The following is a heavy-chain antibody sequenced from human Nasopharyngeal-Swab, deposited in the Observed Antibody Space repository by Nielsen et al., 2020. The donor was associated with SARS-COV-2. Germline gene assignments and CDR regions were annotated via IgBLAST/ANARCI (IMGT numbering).Heavy chain of an antibody. Sequence: GESLKISCAASGFTFSSYAMSWVRQAPGKGLEWVSAISGSGGSTYYADSVKGRFTISRDNAKNSLYLQMNSLRAEDTAVYYCARGSYCSSTSCYPGWFDPWGQGTLVTVSS. V-gene: IGHV3-23*01. CDR3: ARGSYCSSTSCYPGWFDP. D-gene: IGHD2-2*01. J-gene: IGHJ5*02. CDR2: ISGSGGST. CDR1: GFTFSSYA.